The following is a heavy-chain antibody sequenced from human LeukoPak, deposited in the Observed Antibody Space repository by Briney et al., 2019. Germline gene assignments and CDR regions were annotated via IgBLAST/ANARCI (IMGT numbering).Heavy chain of an antibody. J-gene: IGHJ6*02. CDR2: IHSGGSP. CDR1: GFIFSANH. V-gene: IGHV3-53*01. CDR3: ARGRGLDV. Sequence: PEGSLRLSCAASGFIFSANHMSWVRQAPGKGLEWVSVIHSGGSPFYVDSVKGRFTISRDNSKNTLYLQMNSLRAEDTAVYYCARGRGLDVWGQGATVTVSS.